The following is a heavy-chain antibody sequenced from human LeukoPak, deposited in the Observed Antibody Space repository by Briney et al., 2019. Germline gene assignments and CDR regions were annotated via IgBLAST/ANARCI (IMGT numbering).Heavy chain of an antibody. CDR1: GYTFTTYG. V-gene: IGHV1-18*01. CDR2: ISGYNDNA. J-gene: IGHJ4*02. D-gene: IGHD6-13*01. Sequence: GASVKVSCKASGYTFTTYGISWVRQAPGQGLGWMGWISGYNDNAKYAQKLQGRVTMTTDTSTSTAYMELRSLRSDDTAVYYCARPAAGGTFDYWGQGTLVTVSS. CDR3: ARPAAGGTFDY.